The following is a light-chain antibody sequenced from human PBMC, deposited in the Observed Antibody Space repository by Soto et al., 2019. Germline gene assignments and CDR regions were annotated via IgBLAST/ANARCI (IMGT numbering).Light chain of an antibody. CDR3: SPYAGSRTYV. CDR1: SSDVGSYNL. V-gene: IGLV2-23*01. Sequence: QSVLTQPASVSGSPGQSITISCTGTSSDVGSYNLVSWYQQHPGKAPKLMIYEGSKRPSGVSNRFSGSRSGNTASLTISGLLAEDEADYYCSPYAGSRTYVFGTGTKLTVL. J-gene: IGLJ1*01. CDR2: EGS.